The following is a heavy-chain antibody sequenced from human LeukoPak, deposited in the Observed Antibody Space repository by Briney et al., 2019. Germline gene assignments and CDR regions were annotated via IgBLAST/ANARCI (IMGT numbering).Heavy chain of an antibody. V-gene: IGHV3-23*01. CDR3: AKDQQLVLYYYYGMDV. CDR2: ISGSGGST. J-gene: IGHJ6*02. CDR1: GLTFSSYA. Sequence: PGGSLRLSCAASGLTFSSYAMSWVRQAPGKGLEWVSAISGSGGSTYYADSVKGRFTISRDNSKNTLYLQMNSLRAEDTAVYYCAKDQQLVLYYYYGMDVWGQGTTVTVSS. D-gene: IGHD6-13*01.